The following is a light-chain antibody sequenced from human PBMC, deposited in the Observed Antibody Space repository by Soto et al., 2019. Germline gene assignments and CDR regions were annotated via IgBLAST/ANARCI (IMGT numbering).Light chain of an antibody. CDR3: MQALQTPLT. Sequence: DIVMTQSPLSLPVTPGEPASISCRSSQSLLHSNGYTYLDWYLQKPGQSPQLLIYWGSNRASGVPERFSGSGSGTDFTLKIRRVEAEDVGFYYCMQALQTPLTFGPGTKVDIK. CDR2: WGS. V-gene: IGKV2-28*01. CDR1: QSLLHSNGYTY. J-gene: IGKJ3*01.